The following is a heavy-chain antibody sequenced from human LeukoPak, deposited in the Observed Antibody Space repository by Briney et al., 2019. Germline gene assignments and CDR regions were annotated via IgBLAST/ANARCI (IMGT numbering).Heavy chain of an antibody. D-gene: IGHD2-2*01. CDR3: ARVRRRRGLIVVVPAHDAFDI. CDR1: GYTFTGYY. CDR2: INPNSGGT. Sequence: ASVKVSCKASGYTFTGYYMHWVRQAPGQGLEWMGWINPNSGGTNYAQKFQGRVTMTRDTSISTAYMELSRLRSDDTAVYYCARVRRRRGLIVVVPAHDAFDIWGQGTMVTVSS. V-gene: IGHV1-2*02. J-gene: IGHJ3*02.